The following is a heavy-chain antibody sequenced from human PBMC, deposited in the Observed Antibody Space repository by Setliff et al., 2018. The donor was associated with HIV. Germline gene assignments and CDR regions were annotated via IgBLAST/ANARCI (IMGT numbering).Heavy chain of an antibody. V-gene: IGHV4-34*01. Sequence: SETLSLTCAVYGGSFNIYYWNWIRQTPGKGLEWIGETNHRGRTNYNLSLKSRVAVSVDTSKNQFSLKLSSVTAADTAVYYCARHGGIRGYTYGIYTYAFHIWGQGTMVTVSS. CDR3: ARHGGIRGYTYGIYTYAFHI. J-gene: IGHJ3*02. D-gene: IGHD5-18*01. CDR1: GGSFNIYY. CDR2: TNHRGRT.